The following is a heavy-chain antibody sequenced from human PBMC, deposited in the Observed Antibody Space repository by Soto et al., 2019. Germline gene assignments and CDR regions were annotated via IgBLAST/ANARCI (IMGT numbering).Heavy chain of an antibody. CDR3: TTYYGSGSYYNGKNYYYYYGMDV. CDR1: GYSFTSYW. V-gene: IGHV5-51*01. CDR2: IYPGDSAT. D-gene: IGHD3-10*01. J-gene: IGHJ6*02. Sequence: GESLKISCKGSGYSFTSYWIGWVRQMPGKGLEWMGIIYPGDSATRYSPSFQGQVTISADKSISTAYLQWSSLKASDTAMYYCTTYYGSGSYYNGKNYYYYYGMDVWGQGTTVTVSS.